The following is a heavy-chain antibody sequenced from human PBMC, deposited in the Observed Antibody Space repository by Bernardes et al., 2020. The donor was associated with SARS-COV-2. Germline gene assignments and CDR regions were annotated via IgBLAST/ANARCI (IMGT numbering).Heavy chain of an antibody. CDR3: ARENLVYFDY. CDR2: INPNSGGT. J-gene: IGHJ4*02. V-gene: IGHV1-2*02. Sequence: ASVKVSCKASGYTFTDYYMSWVRQAPGQGLEWMGWINPNSGGTNYAQKFQGRVTMTCDTSISTAYMDLSRLRSDDTAVYYCARENLVYFDYWGQGTLVTVSS. D-gene: IGHD6-6*01. CDR1: GYTFTDYY.